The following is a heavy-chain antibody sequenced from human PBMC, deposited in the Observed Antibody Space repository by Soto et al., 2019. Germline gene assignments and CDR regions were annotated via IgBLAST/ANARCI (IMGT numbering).Heavy chain of an antibody. CDR2: ISWNSASI. J-gene: IGHJ4*02. V-gene: IGHV3-9*01. D-gene: IGHD5-18*01. CDR1: GFTFDDYA. CDR3: AKDFTTMVRMCDY. Sequence: EVPLVESGGALVQPGRSLRLSCAASGFTFDDYAMHWVRQAPGKGPEWVSGISWNSASIGYADSVKGRFTISRDNAKKSLYLQMNSLKAEDTAVYFGAKDFTTMVRMCDYWGQGTLVTVSS.